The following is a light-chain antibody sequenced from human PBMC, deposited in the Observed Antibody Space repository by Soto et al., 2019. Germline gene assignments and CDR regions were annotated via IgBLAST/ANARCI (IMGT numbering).Light chain of an antibody. Sequence: LTQSPATLSLSPGEGATLSCRASQSVSSYLAWYQQKPGQAPRLLIYDASNRATGIPARFSGSGSGTDFTLIISSLEPEDFAVYYCQQRSNWPVTFGLGTKVEV. CDR1: QSVSSY. J-gene: IGKJ1*01. CDR2: DAS. CDR3: QQRSNWPVT. V-gene: IGKV3-11*01.